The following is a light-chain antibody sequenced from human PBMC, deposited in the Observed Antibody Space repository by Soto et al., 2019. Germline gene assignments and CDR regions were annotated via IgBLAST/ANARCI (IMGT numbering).Light chain of an antibody. Sequence: EIVMTQSPATLSVSPGERATLSCRASQSVSSNLAWYQQKPGQAPRLLIYGASTRATGIPARFSGSGSGTEFTLTNSSLQSEDFAVYYCQQYNNWPWTFGQGTKLESK. CDR2: GAS. CDR1: QSVSSN. V-gene: IGKV3-15*01. CDR3: QQYNNWPWT. J-gene: IGKJ2*01.